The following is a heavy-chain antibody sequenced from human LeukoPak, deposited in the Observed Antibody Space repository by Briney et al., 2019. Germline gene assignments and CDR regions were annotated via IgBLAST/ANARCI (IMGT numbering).Heavy chain of an antibody. V-gene: IGHV3-23*01. Sequence: GSLRLSCAASGFTFSSYAMSWVRQAPGKGLEWVSAISGSGGSTYYADSVKGRFTISRDNSKNTLYLQMNSLRDEDTAVYYCAKDLDSSSSGFDYWGQGTLVTVSS. J-gene: IGHJ4*02. D-gene: IGHD6-6*01. CDR3: AKDLDSSSSGFDY. CDR2: ISGSGGST. CDR1: GFTFSSYA.